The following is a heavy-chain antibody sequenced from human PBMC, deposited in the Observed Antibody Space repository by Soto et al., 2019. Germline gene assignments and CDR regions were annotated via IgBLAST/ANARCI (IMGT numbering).Heavy chain of an antibody. V-gene: IGHV3-23*01. D-gene: IGHD4-17*01. Sequence: EVQLLESGGGLVQPGGSLRLSCAVSGFTFSSYAMSWVRQAPGKGLEWVSVISGYGGSTYYADFVKGRFTISRDNSKNTLYLQMHSLRAEDTAVYYCARLTVTTSDDAFDIWGQGTLVTVSS. CDR1: GFTFSSYA. CDR3: ARLTVTTSDDAFDI. CDR2: ISGYGGST. J-gene: IGHJ3*02.